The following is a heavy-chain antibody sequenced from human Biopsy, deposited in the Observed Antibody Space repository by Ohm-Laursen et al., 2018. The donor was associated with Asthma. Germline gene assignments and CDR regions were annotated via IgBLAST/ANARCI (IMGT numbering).Heavy chain of an antibody. J-gene: IGHJ5*02. CDR2: ISASGVCT. CDR3: AKITTDRQKANNWFDP. V-gene: IGHV3-23*01. Sequence: SLRLSCAAFGFAFNNSSMTWVRQAPGKGLEWVSSISASGVCTFYADSVKGRFTVSRDSSRNTLYLQLSTLRVEDTAVYFCAKITTDRQKANNWFDPWGQGTLVTVSS. CDR1: GFAFNNSS. D-gene: IGHD3-22*01.